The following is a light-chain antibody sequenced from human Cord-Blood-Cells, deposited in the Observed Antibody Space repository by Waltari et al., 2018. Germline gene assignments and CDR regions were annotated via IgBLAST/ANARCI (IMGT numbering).Light chain of an antibody. V-gene: IGLV2-23*01. CDR1: RSDVGGYNL. CDR3: CSYAGSSTWV. Sequence: QSALTQPASVSGSPGQSITISCTGTRSDVGGYNLVSWYQQHPGKAPKPMIYEGSKRPSGVSKRFSGSKSGNTASLTISGLQAEDEADYYCCSYAGSSTWVFGGGTKLTVL. CDR2: EGS. J-gene: IGLJ3*02.